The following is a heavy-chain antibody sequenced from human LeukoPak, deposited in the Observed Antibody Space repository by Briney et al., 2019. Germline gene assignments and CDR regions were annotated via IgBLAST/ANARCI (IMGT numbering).Heavy chain of an antibody. CDR2: IYYSGST. D-gene: IGHD3-3*01. V-gene: IGHV4-59*01. J-gene: IGHJ3*02. CDR1: GGSISLYY. CDR3: ARVFVDGAFDI. Sequence: SETLSLTCTVSGGSISLYYWSWIRQPPGKGLEWIGYIYYSGSTNYNPSLKSRVTISVDTSKNQFSLKLSSVTAADTAVYYCARVFVDGAFDIWGQGTMVTVSS.